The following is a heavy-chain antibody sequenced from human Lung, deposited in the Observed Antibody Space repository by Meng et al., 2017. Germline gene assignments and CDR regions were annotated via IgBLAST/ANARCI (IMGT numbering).Heavy chain of an antibody. Sequence: GQLFQSGAWAKKPGSSVKVSGKASGVTFSGYAISWVRQAPGQGLEWMGGIIPIFGTANYAQKFQGRVTITADESTSTAYMELSSLRSEDTAVYYCARHVDTAMVYYFGYWGQGTLVTVAS. D-gene: IGHD5-18*01. CDR3: ARHVDTAMVYYFGY. V-gene: IGHV1-69*01. J-gene: IGHJ4*02. CDR1: GVTFSGYA. CDR2: IIPIFGTA.